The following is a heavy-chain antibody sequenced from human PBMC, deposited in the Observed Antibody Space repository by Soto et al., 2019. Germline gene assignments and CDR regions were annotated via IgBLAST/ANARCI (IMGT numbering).Heavy chain of an antibody. Sequence: QITLKESGPTLVKPTQTLTLTCTFSGISLSTTEEGVGWIRQPPGKAPEWLALIYWDDDKRYSPSLKTRLTITKDTSKNQVVLTVTNVDPVDTATYSCAHGSCFGADCYPNPYFDFWGQGILVTVSS. CDR3: AHGSCFGADCYPNPYFDF. J-gene: IGHJ4*02. V-gene: IGHV2-5*02. CDR1: GISLSTTEEG. CDR2: IYWDDDK. D-gene: IGHD2-21*02.